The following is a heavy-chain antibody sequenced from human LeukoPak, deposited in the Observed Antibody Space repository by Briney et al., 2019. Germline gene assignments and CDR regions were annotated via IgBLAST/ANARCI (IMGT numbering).Heavy chain of an antibody. CDR2: IWYGGSNK. V-gene: IGHV3-33*08. Sequence: GGSLRLSCAASGFTVSDYYMTWIRQAPGKGLEWVAVIWYGGSNKYYADSVKGRFTISRDNSKNTLYLQMNSLRAEDTAVYYCACREGFWSGYYFYWGQGTLVTVSS. CDR1: GFTVSDYY. CDR3: ACREGFWSGYYFY. J-gene: IGHJ4*02. D-gene: IGHD3-3*01.